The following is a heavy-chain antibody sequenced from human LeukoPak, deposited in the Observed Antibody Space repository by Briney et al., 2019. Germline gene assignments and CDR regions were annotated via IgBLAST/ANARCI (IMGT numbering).Heavy chain of an antibody. CDR3: TRAYYGDYVVDY. CDR2: ISYDEGNK. Sequence: GGSLRLSCAASGFTFSNYAMHWVRQAPGKGLEWVALISYDEGNKYYADSVKGRFTISRDNSKNTLYLQMNSLRPEDTAVYYCTRAYYGDYVVDYWGQGTLVTVSS. J-gene: IGHJ4*02. V-gene: IGHV3-30-3*01. D-gene: IGHD4-17*01. CDR1: GFTFSNYA.